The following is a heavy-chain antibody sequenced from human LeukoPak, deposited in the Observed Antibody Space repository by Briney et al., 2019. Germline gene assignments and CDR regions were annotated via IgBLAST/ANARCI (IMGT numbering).Heavy chain of an antibody. V-gene: IGHV1-2*02. D-gene: IGHD5-18*01. CDR3: ARAVTAMVTRTLGLDV. CDR2: INPNSGDT. Sequence: ASVKVSCKASGYSFTAYYMHLVRQAPGQGLEWMGWINPNSGDTKYAQNFQDRVTMTWDTSVSTAYMELSSLTSDDTAVYYCARAVTAMVTRTLGLDVWGKGTTVTVSS. J-gene: IGHJ6*04. CDR1: GYSFTAYY.